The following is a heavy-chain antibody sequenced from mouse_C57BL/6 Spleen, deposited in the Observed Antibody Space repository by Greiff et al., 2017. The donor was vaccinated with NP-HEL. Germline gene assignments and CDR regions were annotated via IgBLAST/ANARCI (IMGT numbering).Heavy chain of an antibody. CDR1: GYTFTDYY. D-gene: IGHD2-4*01. J-gene: IGHJ2*01. V-gene: IGHV1-76*01. CDR3: ARSRDYDVDYFDY. CDR2: IYPGSGNT. Sequence: LVESGAELVRPGASVKLSCKASGYTFTDYYINWVKQRPGQGLEWIARIYPGSGNTYYNEKFKGKATLTAEKSSSTAYMQLSSLTSEDSAVYFCARSRDYDVDYFDYWGQGTTLTVSS.